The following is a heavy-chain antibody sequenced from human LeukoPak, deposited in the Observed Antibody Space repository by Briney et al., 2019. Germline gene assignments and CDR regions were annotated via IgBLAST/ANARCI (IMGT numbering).Heavy chain of an antibody. CDR3: AKEVIVGVSFDY. Sequence: GGSLRLSCAASGFTFSSYSMNWVRQAPGKGLEWVSSISSSSSYIYYADSVKGRFTISRDNAKNSLYLQMNSLRAEDTAVYYCAKEVIVGVSFDYWGQGTLVTVSS. V-gene: IGHV3-21*04. D-gene: IGHD1-26*01. CDR1: GFTFSSYS. CDR2: ISSSSSYI. J-gene: IGHJ4*02.